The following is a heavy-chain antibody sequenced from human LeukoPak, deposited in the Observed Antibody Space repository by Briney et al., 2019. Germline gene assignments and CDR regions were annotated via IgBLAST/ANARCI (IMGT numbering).Heavy chain of an antibody. D-gene: IGHD3-10*01. CDR3: ARDPYYYGSGSYPPGAY. J-gene: IGHJ4*02. V-gene: IGHV3-30*02. CDR2: IRYDGSNK. Sequence: GGSLRLSCAASGFTFSSYGMHWVRQAPGKGLEWVAFIRYDGSNKYYADSVKGRFTISRDNSKNTLYLQMNSLRAEDTAVYYCARDPYYYGSGSYPPGAYWGQGTLVTVSS. CDR1: GFTFSSYG.